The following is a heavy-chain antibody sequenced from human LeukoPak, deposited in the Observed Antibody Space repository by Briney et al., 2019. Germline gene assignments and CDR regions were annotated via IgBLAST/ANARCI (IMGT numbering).Heavy chain of an antibody. V-gene: IGHV4-59*01. J-gene: IGHJ4*02. CDR2: IYYSGST. CDR1: GGSISSYY. CDR3: ARGGSAMALGY. D-gene: IGHD5-18*01. Sequence: SETLSLTCTVSGGSISSYYWSWIRQPPGKGLEWIGYIYYSGSTNCNPSLKSRVSMSVDTSKNQFSLKLSSVTAADTAVYYCARGGSAMALGYWGQGTLVSVSS.